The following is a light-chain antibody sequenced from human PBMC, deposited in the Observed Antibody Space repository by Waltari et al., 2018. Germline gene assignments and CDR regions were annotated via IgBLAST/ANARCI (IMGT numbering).Light chain of an antibody. CDR1: GSEIDIYNL. Sequence: QSAFTQPASVSGSLGQSITISCTGSGSEIDIYNLFSWYQQYPGKAPKLIIYEGDERPSGVADRFSGSKSGNTASLTISGLQADDEAEYHCCSYAGGTTFLFGGGTKVTVL. V-gene: IGLV2-23*03. J-gene: IGLJ2*01. CDR3: CSYAGGTTFL. CDR2: EGD.